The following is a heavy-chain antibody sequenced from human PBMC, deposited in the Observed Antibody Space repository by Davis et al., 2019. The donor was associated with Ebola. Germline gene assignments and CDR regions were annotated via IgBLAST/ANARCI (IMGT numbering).Heavy chain of an antibody. CDR1: GYGFTNYW. CDR3: ARQGTTSWDS. D-gene: IGHD2-2*01. V-gene: IGHV5-51*01. CDR2: IFPDDSDA. J-gene: IGHJ4*02. Sequence: GESLKISCKGSGYGFTNYWIGWVRQMPGKGLEWMGFIFPDDSDATYSPSFQGQVTFSVDKSIRTAYLLWNSLKASDTATYYCARQGTTSWDSWGQGTLVTVSS.